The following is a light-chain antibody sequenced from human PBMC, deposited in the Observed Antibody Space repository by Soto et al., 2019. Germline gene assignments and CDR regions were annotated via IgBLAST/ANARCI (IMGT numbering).Light chain of an antibody. J-gene: IGKJ1*01. Sequence: DIQMTQSPSTLSASVGDRVTITCRASQSISSWLAWYQQKPGKAPKLLIYKASSLESGVPSRFSGSGSGTEFTLTISSLQPDHFASYDCQQYTSYPPFCQGTKVEIK. CDR1: QSISSW. CDR2: KAS. CDR3: QQYTSYPP. V-gene: IGKV1-5*03.